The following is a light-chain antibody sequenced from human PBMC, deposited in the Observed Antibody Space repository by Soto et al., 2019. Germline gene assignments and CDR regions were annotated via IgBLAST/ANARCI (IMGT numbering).Light chain of an antibody. CDR3: SSFTSDRIYV. CDR1: SSDVGGYYY. CDR2: EVT. V-gene: IGLV2-8*01. J-gene: IGLJ1*01. Sequence: QSALTQPPSASGSPGQSVTISCTGTSSDVGGYYYVSWYQQHPGKAPKLMIYEVTKRPSGVPDRFSGSKSGNTASLTVSGLQAEDEADYYCSSFTSDRIYVFGPGTKVTVL.